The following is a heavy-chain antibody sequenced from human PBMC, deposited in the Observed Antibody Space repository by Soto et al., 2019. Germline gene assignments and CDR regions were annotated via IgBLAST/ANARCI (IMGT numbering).Heavy chain of an antibody. CDR3: AKVPYNSWNYLYFDY. D-gene: IGHD1-7*01. Sequence: PWGSLRISCASSVFTFSDYVMSWVRQAPGKGLDWVSGISGSGGNTYYADSVKGRFTISRDNSKNTLYLQMNSLRAEDTAVYYCAKVPYNSWNYLYFDYWGQGTLVTVYS. CDR2: ISGSGGNT. CDR1: VFTFSDYV. J-gene: IGHJ4*02. V-gene: IGHV3-23*01.